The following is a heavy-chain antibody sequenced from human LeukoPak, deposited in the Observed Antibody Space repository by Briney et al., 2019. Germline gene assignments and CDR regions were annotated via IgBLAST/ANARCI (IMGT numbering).Heavy chain of an antibody. V-gene: IGHV3-33*01. CDR2: IWYDGSNK. J-gene: IGHJ4*02. D-gene: IGHD3-9*01. CDR1: GFTFSSYG. Sequence: PGGSLRLSCAASGFTFSSYGMHWVRQAPGKGLEWVAVIWYDGSNKYYADSVKGRFTISRDNSKNTLYLQMNSLRAEDTAVYYCARGADILTGYPTTPEGPFDYWGQGTLVTVSS. CDR3: ARGADILTGYPTTPEGPFDY.